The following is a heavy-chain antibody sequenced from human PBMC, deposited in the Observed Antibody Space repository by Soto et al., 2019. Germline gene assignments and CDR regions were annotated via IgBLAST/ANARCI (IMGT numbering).Heavy chain of an antibody. CDR1: GGSISSYF. D-gene: IGHD3-3*01. CDR3: ARGRGGYDFWSGSASYYYGLDV. Sequence: SETLSLTCTISGGSISSYFWSWIRQPPGKGLEWIGYIHYSGSTNYNPSLKSRVTISIDTSENQFSLKLSSVTAADTAVYYCARGRGGYDFWSGSASYYYGLDVWGQETTVTVS. J-gene: IGHJ6*02. CDR2: IHYSGST. V-gene: IGHV4-59*01.